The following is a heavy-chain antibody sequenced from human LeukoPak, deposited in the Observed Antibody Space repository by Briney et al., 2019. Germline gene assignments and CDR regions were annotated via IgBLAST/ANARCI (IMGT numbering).Heavy chain of an antibody. Sequence: SETLSLTCIVSGGYISSSSYYWGWIRQPPGKGLEWIGSITDDGSTSYNPSLKSRVTISVDTSKNQFSLKLSSVTAADTAVYYCAMYRGLTTFDYWGQGTLVTVSS. CDR3: AMYRGLTTFDY. V-gene: IGHV4-39*01. CDR1: GGYISSSSYY. D-gene: IGHD3/OR15-3a*01. J-gene: IGHJ4*02. CDR2: ITDDGST.